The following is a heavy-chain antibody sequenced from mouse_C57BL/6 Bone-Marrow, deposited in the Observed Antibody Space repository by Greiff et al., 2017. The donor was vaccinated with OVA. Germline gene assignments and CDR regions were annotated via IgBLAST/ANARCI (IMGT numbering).Heavy chain of an antibody. CDR1: GYTFTSYW. CDR2: INPSSGYT. D-gene: IGHD1-1*01. J-gene: IGHJ2*01. CDR3: ARTVVADY. V-gene: IGHV1-7*01. Sequence: QVQLQQSGAELAKPGASVKLSCKASGYTFTSYWMHWVKQRPGQGLEWIGYINPSSGYTKYNQKFKDKATLTADKYSSTAYMQLSSLTYEDSAVYYCARTVVADYWGQGTTLTVSS.